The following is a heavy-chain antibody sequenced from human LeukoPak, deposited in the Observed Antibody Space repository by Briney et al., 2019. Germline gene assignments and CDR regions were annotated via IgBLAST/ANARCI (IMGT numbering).Heavy chain of an antibody. D-gene: IGHD4-23*01. CDR2: ISSDGSST. CDR3: AKGGGKVQDY. CDR1: GITFSNYW. J-gene: IGHJ4*02. V-gene: IGHV3-74*01. Sequence: PGGSLRLSCAAFGITFSNYWMHWVRQAPGKGLVWVSRISSDGSSTNYADSVKGRFTIPRDNAKNTLYLQMNSLRAEDTAVYYCAKGGGKVQDYWGQGTLVTVSS.